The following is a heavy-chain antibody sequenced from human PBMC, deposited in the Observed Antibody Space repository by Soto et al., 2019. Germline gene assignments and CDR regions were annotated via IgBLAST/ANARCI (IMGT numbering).Heavy chain of an antibody. Sequence: SETLSLTCTVSGGSVSSGSYYWSWIRQPPGKGLEWIGYIYYSGSTNYNPSLKSRVTISVDTSKNQFSLKLSSVTAADTAVYYCAREYYDFWSGSNYYFDYWGQGTLVTVSS. J-gene: IGHJ4*02. CDR2: IYYSGST. CDR3: AREYYDFWSGSNYYFDY. V-gene: IGHV4-61*01. D-gene: IGHD3-3*01. CDR1: GGSVSSGSYY.